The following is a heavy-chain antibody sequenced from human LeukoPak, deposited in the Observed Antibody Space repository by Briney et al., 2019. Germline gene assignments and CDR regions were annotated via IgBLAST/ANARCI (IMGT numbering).Heavy chain of an antibody. J-gene: IGHJ4*02. D-gene: IGHD7-27*01. CDR3: ARGQRPGDGDY. CDR2: INHRGTT. CDR1: GGSFSGYY. V-gene: IGHV4-34*01. Sequence: SETLSLTCDVYGGSFSGYYWSWIRQPPGKGLEWIGEINHRGTTNYNPSLKSRVTISVDTSKNQFSLKLSSVTAADTAVYYCARGQRPGDGDYWGQGTLVTVSS.